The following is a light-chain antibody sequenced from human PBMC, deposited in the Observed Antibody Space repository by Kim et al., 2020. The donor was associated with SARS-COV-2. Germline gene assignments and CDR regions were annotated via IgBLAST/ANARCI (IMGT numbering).Light chain of an antibody. Sequence: DIQLTQSPSTLSASVGDRVTITCRASQKIIKWLAWYQQKPGKAPELLIYEVSRLNSGVTSRFSGSGSGTEFTLTINSLQPDDFATYYCQQYTDNSYTFGQGTKLEI. CDR3: QQYTDNSYT. CDR1: QKIIKW. J-gene: IGKJ2*01. CDR2: EVS. V-gene: IGKV1-5*03.